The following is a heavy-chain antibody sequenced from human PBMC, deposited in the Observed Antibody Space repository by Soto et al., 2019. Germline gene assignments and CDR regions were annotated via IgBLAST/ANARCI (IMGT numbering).Heavy chain of an antibody. D-gene: IGHD6-19*01. Sequence: QLQLQESGPGLVKPSETLSLTCTVSGGSISSSSYYWGWIRQPPGKGLEWIGSIYYSGSTYYNPSLKSRVTISVDTSKNQFSLKLSSVTAADTAVYYCARDEVGSGEMDYYYYGMDVWGQGTTVTVSS. CDR1: GGSISSSSYY. J-gene: IGHJ6*02. CDR3: ARDEVGSGEMDYYYYGMDV. CDR2: IYYSGST. V-gene: IGHV4-39*02.